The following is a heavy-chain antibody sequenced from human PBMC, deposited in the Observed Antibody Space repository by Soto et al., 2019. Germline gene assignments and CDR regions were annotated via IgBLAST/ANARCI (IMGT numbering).Heavy chain of an antibody. D-gene: IGHD6-13*01. V-gene: IGHV2-26*01. CDR3: ARSAAAFNFWFDP. Sequence: SGPTLVNPTETLTLTCTVSGFSLSNARMGVSWIRQPPGKALEWLAHNFSNDEKSYSTSLKSRLTISKDTSKSQVVLTMTNMDPVDTATYYCARSAAAFNFWFDPWGQGTLVTVSS. J-gene: IGHJ5*02. CDR1: GFSLSNARMG. CDR2: NFSNDEK.